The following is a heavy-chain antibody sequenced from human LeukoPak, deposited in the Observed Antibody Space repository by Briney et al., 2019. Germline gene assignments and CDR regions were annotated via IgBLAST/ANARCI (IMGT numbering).Heavy chain of an antibody. CDR3: AVPRDIVVVPADAYYYYYGMDV. Sequence: ASVKVSCKGSGYTFTSYYLHWVRQARGQGLEWVGIINLSCCSKSYRQKFQVKVTMTRDTSTSTDYMELSSLRSEDTAVYYCAVPRDIVVVPADAYYYYYGMDVWGQGTTVTVPS. CDR1: GYTFTSYY. CDR2: INLSCCSK. V-gene: IGHV1-46*01. D-gene: IGHD2-2*01. J-gene: IGHJ6*02.